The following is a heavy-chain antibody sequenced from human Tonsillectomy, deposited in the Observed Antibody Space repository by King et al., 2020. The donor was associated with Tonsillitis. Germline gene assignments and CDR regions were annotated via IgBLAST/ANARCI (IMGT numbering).Heavy chain of an antibody. Sequence: VQLVESGGGLVQPGGSLRLSCAASGFTFSTYWMHWVRQAPGKGLVGVSRINSDGSSTSYADSVKGRFTISRDNAKNTLYLQMNSLRVEDTAVYYCARDYCSSTSCFPDVWGKGTTVTVSS. D-gene: IGHD2-2*01. CDR3: ARDYCSSTSCFPDV. V-gene: IGHV3-74*01. CDR1: GFTFSTYW. CDR2: INSDGSST. J-gene: IGHJ6*04.